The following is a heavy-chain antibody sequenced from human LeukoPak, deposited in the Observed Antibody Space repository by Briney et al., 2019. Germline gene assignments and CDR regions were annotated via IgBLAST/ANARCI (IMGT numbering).Heavy chain of an antibody. CDR1: GFTFSTYW. CDR3: ARQNYGSGSCPDY. Sequence: GGSLRLSCSASGFTFSTYWMSWVRQAPGKGLEWVAVIWYDGSNKYYADSVKGRFTISRDNSKNTLYLQMNSLRAEDTAVYYCARQNYGSGSCPDYWGQGTLVTVSS. CDR2: IWYDGSNK. V-gene: IGHV3-33*08. J-gene: IGHJ4*02. D-gene: IGHD3-10*01.